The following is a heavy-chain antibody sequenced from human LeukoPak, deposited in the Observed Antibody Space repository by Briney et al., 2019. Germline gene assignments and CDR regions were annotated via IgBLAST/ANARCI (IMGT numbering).Heavy chain of an antibody. J-gene: IGHJ6*02. Sequence: GGSLRLSCAASGFTFSSYAMSWVRQAPGKGLEWVSVIYSGGSTYYADSVKGRFTISRDNSKNTLYLQMNSLRAEDTAVYYCARGDLRTYGMDVWGQGTTVTVSS. CDR3: ARGDLRTYGMDV. D-gene: IGHD2-21*02. V-gene: IGHV3-53*01. CDR2: IYSGGST. CDR1: GFTFSSYA.